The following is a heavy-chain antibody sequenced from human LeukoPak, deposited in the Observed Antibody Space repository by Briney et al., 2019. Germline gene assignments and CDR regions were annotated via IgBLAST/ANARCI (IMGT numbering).Heavy chain of an antibody. D-gene: IGHD2-15*01. V-gene: IGHV1-18*01. CDR2: ISAYNGNT. CDR1: GYTFSSYS. J-gene: IGHJ4*02. CDR3: ARASYCSDGSCYSDY. Sequence: ASVKVSCKSSGYTFSSYSIIWVRQAPGQGLEWMGWISAYNGNTIYAQKVKGRVTMTTDTSTSTAYMELRSLTSDDTAVYYCARASYCSDGSCYSDYWGQGTLVTVSS.